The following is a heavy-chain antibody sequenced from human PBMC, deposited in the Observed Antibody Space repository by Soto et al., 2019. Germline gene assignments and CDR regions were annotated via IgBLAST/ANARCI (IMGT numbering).Heavy chain of an antibody. CDR1: GFTFSAHS. Sequence: PGGSLRLSCAASGFTFSAHSRNWVRQAPGEGLEWVSSIRSSSSDKYYADSVKGRFTISRDNAKNSLYLQMNSLRAEDTAVYYCARDMAGFDPWGQGTLVTVS. CDR3: ARDMAGFDP. J-gene: IGHJ5*02. CDR2: IRSSSSDK. V-gene: IGHV3-21*01.